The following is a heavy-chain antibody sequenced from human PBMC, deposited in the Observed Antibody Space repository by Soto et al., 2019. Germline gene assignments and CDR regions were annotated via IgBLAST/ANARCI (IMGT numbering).Heavy chain of an antibody. Sequence: QVQLVESGGGVVQPGRSLRLSCAASGFTFSSYGMHWVRQAPGKGLEWVAIISYDGNYKYYADSVKGRFTISRDNSKNTLYLPMNSLRAEDTAVYYCGKVSTYYYDRTFDSWGQGTLVTVSS. CDR1: GFTFSSYG. D-gene: IGHD3-22*01. V-gene: IGHV3-30*18. J-gene: IGHJ4*02. CDR3: GKVSTYYYDRTFDS. CDR2: ISYDGNYK.